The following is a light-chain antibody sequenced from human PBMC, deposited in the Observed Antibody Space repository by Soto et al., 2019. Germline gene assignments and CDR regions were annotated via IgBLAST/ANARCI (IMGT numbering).Light chain of an antibody. V-gene: IGKV1-5*03. J-gene: IGKJ1*01. CDR1: ENIGAW. Sequence: DIQMTQSPSTLSASVGDRVTITCRASENIGAWLAWYQQKPGKAPKLLIYKASSLESGVPSRFSGGGSGTEFTLTISSLQPDDFATYYCQQYHTYSWTFGQGTKVDIK. CDR3: QQYHTYSWT. CDR2: KAS.